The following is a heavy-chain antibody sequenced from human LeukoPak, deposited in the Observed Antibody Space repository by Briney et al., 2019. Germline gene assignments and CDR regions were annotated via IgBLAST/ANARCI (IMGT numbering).Heavy chain of an antibody. J-gene: IGHJ4*02. D-gene: IGHD1-26*01. CDR1: GFTFSSYA. Sequence: PGGSLRLSCAASGFTFSSYAMHWVRQAPGKGLEWVAVISYDGSNKYYADSVKGRFTISRDNSKNTLYLQMNSLRAEDTAVYYCAKDRGGSYPTDTQYYFDYWGQGTLVTVSS. V-gene: IGHV3-30*04. CDR3: AKDRGGSYPTDTQYYFDY. CDR2: ISYDGSNK.